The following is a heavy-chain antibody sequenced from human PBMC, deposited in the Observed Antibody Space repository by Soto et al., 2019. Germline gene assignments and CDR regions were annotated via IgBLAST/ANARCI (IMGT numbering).Heavy chain of an antibody. V-gene: IGHV3-23*01. CDR2: ISGSGGST. CDR3: AKDSIAAAGTTGGFDY. Sequence: PGGSLRLSCAASQFTFNSYAMSWVRQAPGKGLELVSAISGSGGSTYYADSVKGRFTISRDKSKNTLYLQMNSLRAEDTAVYYCAKDSIAAAGTTGGFDYWGQGTLVTVSS. CDR1: QFTFNSYA. D-gene: IGHD6-13*01. J-gene: IGHJ4*02.